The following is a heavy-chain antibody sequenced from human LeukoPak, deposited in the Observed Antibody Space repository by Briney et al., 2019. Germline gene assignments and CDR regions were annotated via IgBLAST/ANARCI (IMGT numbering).Heavy chain of an antibody. CDR3: PRPYSSTWYCAFDI. V-gene: IGHV3-64*01. J-gene: IGHJ3*02. D-gene: IGHD6-13*01. CDR1: GFTLSPYT. CDR2: ISSNGGTS. Sequence: PGGSLRLSCAASGFTLSPYTMHWVRQAPGKGLEFVSAISSNGGTSFYANSVKCRFTISRDNSKNTLYLQMGSLRAEDMAVYYCPRPYSSTWYCAFDIWRRGTMVTDCS.